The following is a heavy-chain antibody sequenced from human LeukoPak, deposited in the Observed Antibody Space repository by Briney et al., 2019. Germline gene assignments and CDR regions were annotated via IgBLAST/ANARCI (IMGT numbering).Heavy chain of an antibody. J-gene: IGHJ4*02. V-gene: IGHV3-48*03. CDR2: ISSSGSTI. CDR3: AKDSGFGELLGY. Sequence: GGSLRLSCAASGFTFSSYEMNWVRQAPGKGLEWVSYISSSGSTIYYADSVKGRFTISRDNSKNTLYLQMNSLRAEDTAVYYCAKDSGFGELLGYWGQGTLVTVSS. CDR1: GFTFSSYE. D-gene: IGHD3-10*01.